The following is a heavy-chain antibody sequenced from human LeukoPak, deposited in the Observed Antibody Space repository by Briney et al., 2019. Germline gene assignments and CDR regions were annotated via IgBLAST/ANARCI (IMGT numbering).Heavy chain of an antibody. Sequence: PSETLSLTCTVSGGSVSSGSYYWSWIRQPPGKGLEWIGYIYHSGSTNYNPSLKSRVTISIDMSMNQFSLKLSSVTAADTAVYYCARTGNYYDSSGYWGWIDYWGQGTLVTVSS. V-gene: IGHV4-61*01. D-gene: IGHD3-22*01. J-gene: IGHJ4*02. CDR3: ARTGNYYDSSGYWGWIDY. CDR1: GGSVSSGSYY. CDR2: IYHSGST.